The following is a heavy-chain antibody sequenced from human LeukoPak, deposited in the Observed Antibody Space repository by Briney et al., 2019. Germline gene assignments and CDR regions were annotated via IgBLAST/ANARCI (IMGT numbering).Heavy chain of an antibody. CDR1: GYTFTGYY. V-gene: IGHV1-2*04. J-gene: IGHJ5*02. D-gene: IGHD6-19*01. Sequence: ASVKVSCKASGYTFTGYYMHWVRQAPGQGLEWMGWINPNSGGTNYAQKFQGWVTMTRDTSISTAYMELSRLRSDDTAVYYCARLVDSSGWERYNWFDPWGQGTLVTVSS. CDR3: ARLVDSSGWERYNWFDP. CDR2: INPNSGGT.